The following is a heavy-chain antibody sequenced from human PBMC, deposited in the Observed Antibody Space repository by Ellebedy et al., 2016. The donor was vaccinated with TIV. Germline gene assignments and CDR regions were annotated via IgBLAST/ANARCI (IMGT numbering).Heavy chain of an antibody. CDR3: ARGAELTDYYYYYGMDV. CDR1: GGSISSGGYY. J-gene: IGHJ6*02. Sequence: LRLSCTVSGGSISSGGYYWSWIRQHPGKGLEWIGYIYYSGSTYYNPSLKSRVTISVDTSKNQFSLKLSSVTAADTAVYYCARGAELTDYYYYYGMDVWGQGTTVTVSS. V-gene: IGHV4-31*03. CDR2: IYYSGST. D-gene: IGHD2-21*02.